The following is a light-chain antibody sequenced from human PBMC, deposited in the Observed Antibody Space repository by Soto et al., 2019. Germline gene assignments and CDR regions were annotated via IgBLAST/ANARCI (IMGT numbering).Light chain of an antibody. J-gene: IGKJ1*01. Sequence: AIRMTQSPSSFSASTGDRVTITCRASQGISSYLAWYQQKPGKAPKLLIYAASTLQSGVPSRFSVSGSGTDFTLTISCPQSEDFATYYCQQYYSYPRTFGQGTKVEIK. CDR3: QQYYSYPRT. CDR2: AAS. V-gene: IGKV1-8*01. CDR1: QGISSY.